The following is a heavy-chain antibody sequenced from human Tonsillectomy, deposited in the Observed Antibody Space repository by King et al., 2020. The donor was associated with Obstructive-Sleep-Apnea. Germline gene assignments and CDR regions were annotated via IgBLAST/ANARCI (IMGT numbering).Heavy chain of an antibody. CDR2: IKQDGSVK. D-gene: IGHD3-16*01. Sequence: VQLVESGGGLVQPGGSVRLSCGASGFTFSSYWMTWFRQAPGKGLEWVANIKQDGSVKNYEDSVKGRFTISRDNAKKSVFLQMNSLTAEDTAVYYCAREYWGPDYWGQGTLVTVSS. CDR3: AREYWGPDY. CDR1: GFTFSSYW. J-gene: IGHJ4*02. V-gene: IGHV3-7*01.